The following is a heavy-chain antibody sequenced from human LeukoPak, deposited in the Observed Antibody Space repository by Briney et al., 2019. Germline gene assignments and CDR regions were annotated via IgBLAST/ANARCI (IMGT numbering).Heavy chain of an antibody. D-gene: IGHD3-22*01. Sequence: ASETLSLTCTVSADSISNYYWSWIQQPPGKGLEWIVYISYSGIPSYNTSLKSRVTISVDTSKNQFSLKLSSVTAADTAVYYCARSPSYDSSGYRLYFFDSWGQGVLVTVSS. CDR3: ARSPSYDSSGYRLYFFDS. CDR1: ADSISNYY. J-gene: IGHJ4*02. V-gene: IGHV4-59*01. CDR2: ISYSGIP.